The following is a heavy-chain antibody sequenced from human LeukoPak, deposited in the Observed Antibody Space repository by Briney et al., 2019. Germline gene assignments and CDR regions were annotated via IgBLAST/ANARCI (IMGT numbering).Heavy chain of an antibody. CDR2: IIPIFGTA. CDR3: AAGPPRDIVVVPAAIGYYYYYMDV. J-gene: IGHJ6*03. D-gene: IGHD2-2*02. Sequence: GASVKVSCKASGGTFSSYAISWVRQAPGQGLEWMGGIIPIFGTANYAQRFQGRATITTDESTSTAYMELSSLRSEDTAVYYCAAGPPRDIVVVPAAIGYYYYYMDVWGKGTTVTVSS. V-gene: IGHV1-69*05. CDR1: GGTFSSYA.